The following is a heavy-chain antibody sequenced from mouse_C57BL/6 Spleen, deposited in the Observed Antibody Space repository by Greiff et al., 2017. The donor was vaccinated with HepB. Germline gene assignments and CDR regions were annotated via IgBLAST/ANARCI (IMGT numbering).Heavy chain of an antibody. CDR1: GFTFSDYY. J-gene: IGHJ3*01. CDR3: ARQIYYDYDGFAY. V-gene: IGHV5-12*01. Sequence: EVQGVESGGGLVQPGGSLNLSCAASGFTFSDYYMYWVRQTPEKRLEWVAYISNGGGSTYYPDTVKGRFTISRDNAKNTLYLQMSRLKSEDTAMYYCARQIYYDYDGFAYWGQGTLVTVSA. CDR2: ISNGGGST. D-gene: IGHD2-4*01.